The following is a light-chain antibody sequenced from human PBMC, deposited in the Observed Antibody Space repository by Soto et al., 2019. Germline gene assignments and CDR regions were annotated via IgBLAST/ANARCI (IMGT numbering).Light chain of an antibody. CDR1: QSISSY. CDR2: AAS. CDR3: RQSYSTPSIT. J-gene: IGKJ5*01. Sequence: DIQMTQSPSSLSASVGDRVIITCRASQSISSYLSWYQQKPGKAPKLLIYAASSLQSGVPSRFSGSGSGTDFTLTISSLRPEDFATYYCRQSYSTPSITFGQGTRLEIK. V-gene: IGKV1-39*01.